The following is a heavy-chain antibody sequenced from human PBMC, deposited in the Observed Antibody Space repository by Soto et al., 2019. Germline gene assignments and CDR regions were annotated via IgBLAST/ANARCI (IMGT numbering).Heavy chain of an antibody. Sequence: QVQLVQSGAEVNKPGSSVKVSCKASGGTFSSYAISWVRQAPGQGLELMGGIIPIFCTANYAQKFQGRVTITADESTSTAYMELSSLRSEDTAVYYCARAVGCSGGSCYSHYYYYYGMDVWGQGTTVTVSS. CDR1: GGTFSSYA. V-gene: IGHV1-69*01. CDR2: IIPIFCTA. J-gene: IGHJ6*02. CDR3: ARAVGCSGGSCYSHYYYYYGMDV. D-gene: IGHD2-15*01.